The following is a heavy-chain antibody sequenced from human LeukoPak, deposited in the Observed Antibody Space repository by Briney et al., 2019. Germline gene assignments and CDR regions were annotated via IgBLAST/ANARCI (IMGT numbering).Heavy chain of an antibody. Sequence: SETLSLSCTVSGGSMSAYFWSWIRQPPGKGLEWIGCVYNSGDTNYNPSLKSRLTISIDMSENQFSLRLRSVTATDTAVYYCATVVVPAARLRWGQGTLVTVSS. J-gene: IGHJ4*02. CDR3: ATVVVPAARLR. V-gene: IGHV4-59*08. D-gene: IGHD2-2*01. CDR1: GGSMSAYF. CDR2: VYNSGDT.